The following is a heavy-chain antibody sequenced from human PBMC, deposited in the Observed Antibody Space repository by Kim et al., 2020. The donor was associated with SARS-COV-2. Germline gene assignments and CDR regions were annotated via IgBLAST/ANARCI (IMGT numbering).Heavy chain of an antibody. CDR1: GFTFSSYA. Sequence: GGSLRLSCAASGFTFSSYAMSWVRQAPGKGLEWVSAISGSGGSTYYADSVKGRFTISRDNSKNTLYLQMNSLRAEDTAVYYCAKDPSNYYGSGSYRNYYYGMDVWGQGTTVTVSS. J-gene: IGHJ6*02. CDR3: AKDPSNYYGSGSYRNYYYGMDV. CDR2: ISGSGGST. D-gene: IGHD3-10*01. V-gene: IGHV3-23*01.